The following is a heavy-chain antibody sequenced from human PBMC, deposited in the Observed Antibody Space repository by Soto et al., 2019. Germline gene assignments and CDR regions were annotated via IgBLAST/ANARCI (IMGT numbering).Heavy chain of an antibody. J-gene: IGHJ4*02. CDR3: AKDRYSGSYSPTSYFDY. CDR1: GFTFSSYA. Sequence: GGSLRLSCAASGFTFSSYAMSWVRQAPGKGLKWVSAISGSGGSTYYADNGKGRFTISRDNSKNTLYLLMNSLRAEDTAVYYCAKDRYSGSYSPTSYFDYWGQGTLVTVSS. CDR2: ISGSGGST. V-gene: IGHV3-23*01. D-gene: IGHD1-26*01.